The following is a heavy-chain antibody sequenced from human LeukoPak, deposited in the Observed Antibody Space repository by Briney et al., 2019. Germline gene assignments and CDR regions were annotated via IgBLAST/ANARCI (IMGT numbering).Heavy chain of an antibody. J-gene: IGHJ4*02. Sequence: GGSLRLSCVAFGFSFSRYWMSWVRQAPGKGLEWAAHINQEGSDKYYVDSVKGRFTVSRDNAENPFYLQMNSLRAEDTAVYYCATHPGDYWFGYLQLWGQGTLVTVSS. CDR1: GFSFSRYW. CDR2: INQEGSDK. D-gene: IGHD3-10*01. CDR3: ATHPGDYWFGYLQL. V-gene: IGHV3-7*01.